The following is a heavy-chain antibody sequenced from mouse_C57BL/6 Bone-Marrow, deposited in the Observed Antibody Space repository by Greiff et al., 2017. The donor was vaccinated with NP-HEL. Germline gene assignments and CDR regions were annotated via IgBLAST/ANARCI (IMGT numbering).Heavy chain of an antibody. V-gene: IGHV1-9*01. D-gene: IGHD1-2*01. CDR1: GYTFTGYW. J-gene: IGHJ4*01. CDR2: ILPGSGST. Sequence: VQLQQSGAELMKPGASVKLSCKATGYTFTGYWIEWVKQRPGHGLEWIGEILPGSGSTNYNEKFKGKATFTADTSSNTAYMQLSRLTTEDSAIYYCAKGSHYYGDAMDDWGQGTSVTVSS. CDR3: AKGSHYYGDAMDD.